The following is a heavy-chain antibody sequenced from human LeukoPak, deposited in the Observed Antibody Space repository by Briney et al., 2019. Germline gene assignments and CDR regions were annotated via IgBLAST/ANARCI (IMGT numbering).Heavy chain of an antibody. Sequence: PGGSLRLSCAASGFTFSDYYMSWIRQAPGKGLEWVSYISSSGSTIYYADSVKGRFTISRDNAKNSLYLQMNSLRAEDTAVYYCARGVRSSSWYYQGSYYFDYWGRGTLVTVSS. CDR2: ISSSGSTI. V-gene: IGHV3-11*01. CDR3: ARGVRSSSWYYQGSYYFDY. CDR1: GFTFSDYY. D-gene: IGHD6-13*01. J-gene: IGHJ4*02.